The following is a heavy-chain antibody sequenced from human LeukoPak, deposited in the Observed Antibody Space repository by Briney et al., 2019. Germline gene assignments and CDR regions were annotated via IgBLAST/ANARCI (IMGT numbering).Heavy chain of an antibody. CDR2: ISGSGDAI. CDR1: GFRFSDYY. D-gene: IGHD3-22*01. J-gene: IGHJ4*02. V-gene: IGHV3-11*01. Sequence: GSLRLSCVVSGFRFSDYYMSWIRQTPGKGLEFISHISGSGDAIYYTDSVKGRFTISRDNAKNSLYLQLDSLSAEDTAVYYCASLYDSTGFCFDYWGQGALVTVSS. CDR3: ASLYDSTGFCFDY.